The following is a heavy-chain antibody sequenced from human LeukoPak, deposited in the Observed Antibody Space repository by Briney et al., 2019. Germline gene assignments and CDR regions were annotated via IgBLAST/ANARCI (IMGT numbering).Heavy chain of an antibody. Sequence: GGSLRLSCAASGFTFSRYWMQWVRQTPGKGLVWVSRINSDGSSTTYADSVKGRFTISRDNAKNTLFPQMNSLRAEDTAIYYCAKGGGAATFDFWGQGILVVVSS. J-gene: IGHJ4*02. CDR2: INSDGSST. CDR1: GFTFSRYW. CDR3: AKGGGAATFDF. V-gene: IGHV3-74*01. D-gene: IGHD1-26*01.